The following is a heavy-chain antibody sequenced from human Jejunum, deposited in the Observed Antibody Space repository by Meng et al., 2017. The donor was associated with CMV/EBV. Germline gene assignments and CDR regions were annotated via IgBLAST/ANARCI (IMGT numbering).Heavy chain of an antibody. J-gene: IGHJ4*02. Sequence: GYTFPSYGISWVRQAPGQGLEWMGWISPYNGNTHYVQKLQGRVTMTTDTSTSTAYMELRSLRSDDTAVYYCARGVVTMIRYYFDYWGQGTRVTVSS. CDR1: GYTFPSYG. CDR2: ISPYNGNT. D-gene: IGHD3-22*01. V-gene: IGHV1-18*01. CDR3: ARGVVTMIRYYFDY.